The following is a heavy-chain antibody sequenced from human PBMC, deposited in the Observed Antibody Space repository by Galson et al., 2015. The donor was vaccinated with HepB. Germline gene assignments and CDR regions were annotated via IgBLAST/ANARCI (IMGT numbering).Heavy chain of an antibody. CDR2: IYWDDDK. V-gene: IGHV2-5*02. Sequence: PALVKPTQTLTLTCAFSGFSLSTRGVGVGWIRQSPGKALEWLALIYWDDDKRHSPSLKSRLTITKDTSKNQVVLTVTNMDPVDTATYYCAHKYNYNYAFDIWGQGTMVTVSS. CDR3: AHKYNYNYAFDI. J-gene: IGHJ3*02. D-gene: IGHD1-1*01. CDR1: GFSLSTRGVG.